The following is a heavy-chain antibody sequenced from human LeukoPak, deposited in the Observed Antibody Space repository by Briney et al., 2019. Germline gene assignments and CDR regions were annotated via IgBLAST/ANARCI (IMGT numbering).Heavy chain of an antibody. J-gene: IGHJ4*02. Sequence: PGGSLRLSCAASGFTFSSYGMHWVRQAPGKGLEWVAVISYDGSNKYYADSVKGRFTISRDNSKNTLYLQMNSLRAEDTAVYYCAKDPHDYYDSSGYLDFDYWGQGTLVTVSS. CDR3: AKDPHDYYDSSGYLDFDY. D-gene: IGHD3-22*01. CDR1: GFTFSSYG. V-gene: IGHV3-30*18. CDR2: ISYDGSNK.